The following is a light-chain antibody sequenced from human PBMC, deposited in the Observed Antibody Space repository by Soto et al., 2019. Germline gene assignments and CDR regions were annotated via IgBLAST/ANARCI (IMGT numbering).Light chain of an antibody. CDR3: QQYNISPPWT. Sequence: ILMTQSPATLSVSPGERATLSCRASQSVSNNLAWYQQKPGQAPRLLIYDASTRATGIPARFSGSGSGTEFTLTISGLQSEDFEVYYCQQYNISPPWTFGQGTKVEI. CDR1: QSVSNN. J-gene: IGKJ1*01. V-gene: IGKV3-15*01. CDR2: DAS.